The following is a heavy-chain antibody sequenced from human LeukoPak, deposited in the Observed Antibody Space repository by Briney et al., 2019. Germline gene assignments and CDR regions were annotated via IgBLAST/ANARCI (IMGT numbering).Heavy chain of an antibody. J-gene: IGHJ3*02. CDR1: GGSFSGYY. V-gene: IGHV4-34*01. Sequence: PSETLSLTCAVYGGSFSGYYWSWVRQPPGKGLEWIGEINHSGSTNYNPSLKSRVTISVDTSKNQFSLKLSSVTAADTAIYYCARTRRPYDAFDIWGQGTMVTVSS. CDR3: ARTRRPYDAFDI. CDR2: INHSGST.